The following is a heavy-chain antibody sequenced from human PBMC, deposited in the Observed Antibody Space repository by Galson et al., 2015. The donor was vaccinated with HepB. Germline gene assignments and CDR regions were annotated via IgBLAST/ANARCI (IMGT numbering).Heavy chain of an antibody. D-gene: IGHD3-10*01. CDR2: ISSSSSYI. J-gene: IGHJ3*02. CDR1: GFTFSSYS. Sequence: SLRLSCAASGFTFSSYSMNWVRQAPGEGLEWVSSISSSSSYIYYADSVKGRFTISSDNAKNSLYLQMNSLRAEDTAVYYCARGRITMVRGVSDDAFDIWGQGTMVTVSS. V-gene: IGHV3-21*01. CDR3: ARGRITMVRGVSDDAFDI.